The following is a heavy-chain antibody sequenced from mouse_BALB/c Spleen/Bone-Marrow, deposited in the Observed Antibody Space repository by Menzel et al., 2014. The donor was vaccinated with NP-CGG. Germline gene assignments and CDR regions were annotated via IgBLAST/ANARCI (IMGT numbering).Heavy chain of an antibody. CDR3: ATYYRYDRRFAY. Sequence: VQLQQSGAELVKPGASVKLSCTASGPNIKDTYMHWVKQRPEQGLEWIGRIDPANGNTKYDPKFQGKATITADTSSNTAYLQLSSLTSEDTAVYYCATYYRYDRRFAYWGQGTLVTVSA. D-gene: IGHD2-14*01. V-gene: IGHV14-3*02. CDR1: GPNIKDTY. CDR2: IDPANGNT. J-gene: IGHJ3*01.